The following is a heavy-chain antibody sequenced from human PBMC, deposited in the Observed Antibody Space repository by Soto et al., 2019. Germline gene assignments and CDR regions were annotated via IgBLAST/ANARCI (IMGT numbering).Heavy chain of an antibody. J-gene: IGHJ4*02. D-gene: IGHD3-10*01. CDR2: IKRDGSEK. CDR1: GFTFSDYW. V-gene: IGHV3-7*05. Sequence: EVQLVESGGGLVQPGGSLRLSCAASGFTFSDYWMSWVRQAPGKGLECVANIKRDGSEKYYVDPVKGRFTISRDNAKNSRYLQLNSLRAADTAVYYCATSMGRGGNDYWGQGTLVTVSS. CDR3: ATSMGRGGNDY.